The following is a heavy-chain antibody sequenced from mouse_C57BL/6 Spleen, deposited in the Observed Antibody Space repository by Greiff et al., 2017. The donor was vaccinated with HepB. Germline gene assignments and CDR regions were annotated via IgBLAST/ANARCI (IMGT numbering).Heavy chain of an antibody. V-gene: IGHV1-55*01. CDR2: IYPGSGST. CDR3: ARGDYDGDWYFDV. CDR1: GYTFTSYW. D-gene: IGHD2-4*01. Sequence: VQLQQSGAELVKPGASVKMSCKASGYTFTSYWITWVKQRPGQGLEWIGDIYPGSGSTNYNEKFKSKATLTVDTSSSTAYMQLSSLTSEDSAVYYCARGDYDGDWYFDVWGTGTTVTVSS. J-gene: IGHJ1*03.